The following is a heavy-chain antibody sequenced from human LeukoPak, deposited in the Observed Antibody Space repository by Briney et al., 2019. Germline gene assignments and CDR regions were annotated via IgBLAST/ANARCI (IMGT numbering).Heavy chain of an antibody. Sequence: GGSLRLSCKTSGYTFATFSLTWVRQAPGKGLEWVSGIYGDGRTAFYAGSVRGRFTISKDNSGSTLYLHMTSLSVEDTAMYYCAKDRLPDGAWSHDYWGQGTLVIVSS. CDR2: IYGDGRTA. D-gene: IGHD4/OR15-4a*01. J-gene: IGHJ4*02. V-gene: IGHV3-23*01. CDR3: AKDRLPDGAWSHDY. CDR1: GYTFATFS.